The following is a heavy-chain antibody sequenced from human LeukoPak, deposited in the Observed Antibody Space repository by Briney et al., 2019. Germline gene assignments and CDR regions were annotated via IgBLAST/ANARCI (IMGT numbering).Heavy chain of an antibody. CDR3: AKGGASYSSAWLSAY. CDR2: IEQDGSEK. V-gene: IGHV3-7*05. D-gene: IGHD6-19*01. J-gene: IGHJ4*02. Sequence: GGSLRLSCAASGFTFSINWMNWVRQAPGKGLEWVANIEQDGSEKYYVDSVKGRFTISRDNAKNTLYLQMNSLRAEDTAVYYCAKGGASYSSAWLSAYWGQGTLVTVSS. CDR1: GFTFSINW.